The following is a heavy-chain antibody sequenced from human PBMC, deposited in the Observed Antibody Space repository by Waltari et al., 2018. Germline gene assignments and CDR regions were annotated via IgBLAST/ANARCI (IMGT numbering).Heavy chain of an antibody. V-gene: IGHV4-39*01. D-gene: IGHD3-22*01. Sequence: QLQLQESGPGLVKPSETLSLTCTVPGGSLSSSSYYWGWIRQPPGMGLEWIASSYYSGITYYNPALKSRVTISIDTSKNQISLKLTSMTAADTAVYYCARGRSSRGYYYESDYWGQGTLVTVSS. CDR1: GGSLSSSSYY. J-gene: IGHJ4*02. CDR3: ARGRSSRGYYYESDY. CDR2: SYYSGIT.